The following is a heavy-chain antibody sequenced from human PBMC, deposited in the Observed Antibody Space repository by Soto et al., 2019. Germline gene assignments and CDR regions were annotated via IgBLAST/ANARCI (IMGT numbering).Heavy chain of an antibody. Sequence: ASVKGSCKVSGYTLTELSMHWLRQAPGKGLEWMGGFDPEDGETIYAQKFQGRVTMTEDTSTDTAYMELSSLRSEDTAVYYCATDFNYGSGSYYRGWFDPWGQGTLVTVSS. V-gene: IGHV1-24*01. CDR2: FDPEDGET. D-gene: IGHD3-10*01. CDR3: ATDFNYGSGSYYRGWFDP. CDR1: GYTLTELS. J-gene: IGHJ5*02.